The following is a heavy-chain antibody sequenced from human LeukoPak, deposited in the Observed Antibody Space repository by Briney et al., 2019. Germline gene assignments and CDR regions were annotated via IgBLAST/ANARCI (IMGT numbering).Heavy chain of an antibody. CDR1: GFTFSSYE. D-gene: IGHD1-26*01. CDR2: ISSSGSTI. CDR3: ARDSLGEGATPPGYYYGMDV. V-gene: IGHV3-48*03. J-gene: IGHJ6*02. Sequence: GGSLRLSCAASGFTFSSYEMNWVRQAPGKGLEWVSYISSSGSTIYYADSVKGRFTISRDNAKNSLYLQMNSLRAEDTAVYYCARDSLGEGATPPGYYYGMDVWGQGTTVTVSS.